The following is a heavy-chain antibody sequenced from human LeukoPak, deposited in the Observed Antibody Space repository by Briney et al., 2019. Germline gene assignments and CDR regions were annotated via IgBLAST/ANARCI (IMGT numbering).Heavy chain of an antibody. CDR2: ISDSGSTI. CDR1: GFTFSDYY. J-gene: IGHJ4*02. V-gene: IGHV3-11*01. CDR3: ARAWEICDY. D-gene: IGHD3-16*01. Sequence: PGGSLRLSCAAAGFTFSDYYMTWIRQAPGKGLEWVSYISDSGSTIYYADSVKGRFTISRDNAKNSLYLQMSSLRAEDTAVYYCARAWEICDYWGQGTLVTVSS.